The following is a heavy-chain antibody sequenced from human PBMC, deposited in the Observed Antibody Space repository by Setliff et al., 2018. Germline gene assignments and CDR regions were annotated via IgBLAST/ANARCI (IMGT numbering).Heavy chain of an antibody. V-gene: IGHV4-39*07. CDR3: ARVSGFQYMDV. CDR1: GGSISSRKSY. J-gene: IGHJ6*03. D-gene: IGHD3-3*01. CDR2: IYYSGST. Sequence: KTSQTLSLTCSVSGGSISSRKSYCGWVRQPPGKGLEWSGTIYYSGSTYYNPSLVSRATLSLATSRNQFSLRLQSVTAADTAMYYCARVSGFQYMDVWGKGTTVTVSS.